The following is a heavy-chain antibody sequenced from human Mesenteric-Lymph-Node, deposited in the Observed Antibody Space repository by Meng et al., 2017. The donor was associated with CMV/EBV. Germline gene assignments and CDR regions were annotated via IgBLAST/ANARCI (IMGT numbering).Heavy chain of an antibody. CDR3: AKAFNPVAALFDY. CDR1: GFTFSSYA. Sequence: GESLKISCAASGFTFSSYAMGWVRQAPGKGLEWVSLIYSDGSSTDYADSVKGRFTISRDNSKNTLYLQMNSLRAEDTAVYHCAKAFNPVAALFDYWGQGTLVTFS. CDR2: IYSDGSST. J-gene: IGHJ4*02. D-gene: IGHD2-15*01. V-gene: IGHV3-23*03.